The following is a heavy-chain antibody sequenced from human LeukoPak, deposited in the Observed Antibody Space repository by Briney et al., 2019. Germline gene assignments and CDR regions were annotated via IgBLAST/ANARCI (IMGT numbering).Heavy chain of an antibody. CDR1: GFTFSSYA. Sequence: GGSLRLSCAASGFTFSSYAMSWVRQAPGKGLEWVSAISGSGGSTYYADSVKGRFTISRDNSKSTLYLQLNSLRAEDTAVYYCAKDPSDSYYFDYWGQGTLVTVSS. CDR3: AKDPSDSYYFDY. V-gene: IGHV3-23*01. CDR2: ISGSGGST. D-gene: IGHD6-6*01. J-gene: IGHJ4*02.